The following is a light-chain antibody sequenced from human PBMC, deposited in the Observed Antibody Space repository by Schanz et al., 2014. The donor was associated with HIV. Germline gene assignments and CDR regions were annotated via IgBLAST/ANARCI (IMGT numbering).Light chain of an antibody. V-gene: IGKV1-39*01. J-gene: IGKJ1*01. Sequence: DIQMTQSPSTLSTSVGDTVTLTCRASQSISRFLNWYQQKPGKAPKLLIYATSNFQSGVPSRFSGSGSGTDFTLTISRLQPEDFATYYCQQTYSLPVTFGQGTKVEIK. CDR3: QQTYSLPVT. CDR1: QSISRF. CDR2: ATS.